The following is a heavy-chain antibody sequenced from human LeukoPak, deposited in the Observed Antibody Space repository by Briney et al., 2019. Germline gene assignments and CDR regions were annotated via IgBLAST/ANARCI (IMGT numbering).Heavy chain of an antibody. CDR1: GFIFSSYW. J-gene: IGHJ6*04. D-gene: IGHD2-2*01. V-gene: IGHV3-7*03. Sequence: PGGSLRLSCAASGFIFSSYWMSWVRQAQGKGLEWVANIKEGGSEKYYVDSVKGRLTISTANAKNSLYLQTNSLRAEDTAVYYCARRALRYCSSTSCPAQYYGVDVWGKGTTVTVSS. CDR2: IKEGGSEK. CDR3: ARRALRYCSSTSCPAQYYGVDV.